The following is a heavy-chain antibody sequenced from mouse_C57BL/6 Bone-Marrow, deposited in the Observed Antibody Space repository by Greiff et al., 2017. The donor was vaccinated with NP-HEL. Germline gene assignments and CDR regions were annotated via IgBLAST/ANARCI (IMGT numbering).Heavy chain of an antibody. CDR2: INSDGSGT. Sequence: SVAGLVQPGSSVKLSCTASGFTFSDYYMAWVRQGPEKGLEWVANINSDGSGTNYLDSLKSRFIISVDNATNILYLQMSSLKSEDTATYYCAREGGLRRRTYAMDYGGQGTAVTVSS. D-gene: IGHD2-4*01. CDR3: AREGGLRRRTYAMDY. J-gene: IGHJ4*01. V-gene: IGHV5-16*01. CDR1: GFTFSDYY.